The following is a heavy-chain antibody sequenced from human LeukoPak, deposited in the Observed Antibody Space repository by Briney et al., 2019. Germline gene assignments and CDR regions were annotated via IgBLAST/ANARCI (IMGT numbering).Heavy chain of an antibody. J-gene: IGHJ3*02. V-gene: IGHV3-48*03. CDR1: GFTFSSYE. CDR3: ARTDYGSLRGAFLI. D-gene: IGHD4/OR15-4a*01. Sequence: GGSLRLSCAASGFTFSSYEMNWVRQAPGKGLESVSYISSSGSTIYYADSVKGRFTISRDNAKNSLYLQMNSLRAEDTAVYYCARTDYGSLRGAFLIWGQGTMVTVSS. CDR2: ISSSGSTI.